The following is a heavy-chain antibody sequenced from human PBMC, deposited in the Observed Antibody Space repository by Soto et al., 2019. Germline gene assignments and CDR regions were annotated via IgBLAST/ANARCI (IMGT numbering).Heavy chain of an antibody. CDR3: ARGLNGYLHYFDY. Sequence: ASVKVSCKASGYTFTSYAMHWVRQAPGQRLEWMGWINAGNGNTKYSQKFQGRVTITRDTSASTAYMELSILRSEDTAVYYCARGLNGYLHYFDYWGQGTPVTVSS. CDR1: GYTFTSYA. J-gene: IGHJ4*02. V-gene: IGHV1-3*01. D-gene: IGHD5-18*01. CDR2: INAGNGNT.